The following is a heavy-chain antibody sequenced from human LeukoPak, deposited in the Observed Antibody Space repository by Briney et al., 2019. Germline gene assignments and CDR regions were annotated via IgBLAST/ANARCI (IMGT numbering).Heavy chain of an antibody. Sequence: GGSLRLSCAASGFTFSSYAMHWVRQAPGKGLEYVSAISSNGGSTYYANSVKGRFTISRDNSKNTLYLQMGSLRAEDMAVYYCARVVSARFDYWGQGTLVTVSS. CDR2: ISSNGGST. CDR1: GFTFSSYA. CDR3: ARVVSARFDY. J-gene: IGHJ4*02. V-gene: IGHV3-64*01. D-gene: IGHD2-8*01.